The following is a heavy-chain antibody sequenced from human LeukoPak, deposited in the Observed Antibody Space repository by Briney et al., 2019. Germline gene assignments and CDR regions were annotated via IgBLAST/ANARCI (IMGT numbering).Heavy chain of an antibody. Sequence: SETLSLTCTVSGGSISSSSYYWGWIRQPPGKGLEWIGSIYYSGSTYYNPSLKSRVTISVDTSKNQFSLKLSSVTAADTAVYHCARLPVWWLRGSMREEDFDYWGQGTLVTVSS. D-gene: IGHD5-12*01. J-gene: IGHJ4*02. CDR2: IYYSGST. CDR1: GGSISSSSYY. CDR3: ARLPVWWLRGSMREEDFDY. V-gene: IGHV4-39*01.